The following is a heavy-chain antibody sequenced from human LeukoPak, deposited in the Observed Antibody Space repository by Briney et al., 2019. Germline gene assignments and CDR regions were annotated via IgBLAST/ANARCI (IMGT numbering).Heavy chain of an antibody. CDR2: IIPIFGTA. J-gene: IGHJ3*02. CDR1: GGTFSSYA. CDR3: ARRRLRLGELSPPGAFDI. Sequence: SVKVSCKASGGTFSSYAISWVRQAPGQGLEWMGGIIPIFGTANYAQKFQGRVTTTADESTSTAYMELSSLRSEDTAVYYCARRRLRLGELSPPGAFDIWGQGTMVTVSS. V-gene: IGHV1-69*13. D-gene: IGHD3-16*02.